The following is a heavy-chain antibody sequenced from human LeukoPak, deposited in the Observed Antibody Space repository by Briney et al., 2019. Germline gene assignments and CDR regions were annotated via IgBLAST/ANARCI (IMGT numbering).Heavy chain of an antibody. J-gene: IGHJ6*02. Sequence: NSSETLSLTCTVSGGSISSSSYYWGWIRQPPGKGLEWIGSIYYSGSTYYNPSLTSRVTISVDTSKNQFSLKLSSVTAADTAVYYCARLSGRIQLWLRDYYYGMDVWGQGTTVTVSS. D-gene: IGHD5-18*01. V-gene: IGHV4-39*01. CDR1: GGSISSSSYY. CDR2: IYYSGST. CDR3: ARLSGRIQLWLRDYYYGMDV.